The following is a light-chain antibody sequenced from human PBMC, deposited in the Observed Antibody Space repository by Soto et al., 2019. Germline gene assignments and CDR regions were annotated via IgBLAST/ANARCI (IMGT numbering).Light chain of an antibody. CDR1: QSIGSW. V-gene: IGKV1-5*01. CDR2: DAS. CDR3: QQYNGYSYT. Sequence: DTQMTQSPSTLSASVGDRVTITCRASQSIGSWMAWYQQIPGKAPKLLIFDASTLQSGVPSRFSGSGSGTEFTLTISSLHPDDFATYYCQQYNGYSYTFGQGTTLEI. J-gene: IGKJ2*01.